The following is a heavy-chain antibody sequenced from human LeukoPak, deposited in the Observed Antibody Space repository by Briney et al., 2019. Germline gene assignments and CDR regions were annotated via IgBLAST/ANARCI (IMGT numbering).Heavy chain of an antibody. CDR3: ARDSSSYDSSGPLY. CDR2: IYYSGKT. J-gene: IGHJ4*02. CDR1: GGSISSGGHY. Sequence: SETLSLTCSVSGGSISSGGHYWSWIRQHPGKGLEWIGNIYYSGKTYYNPSLNSRVMISVDKSKNQFSLNLSSVAAADTAIYFCARDSSSYDSSGPLYWGQGTLVTVPS. D-gene: IGHD3-22*01. V-gene: IGHV4-31*03.